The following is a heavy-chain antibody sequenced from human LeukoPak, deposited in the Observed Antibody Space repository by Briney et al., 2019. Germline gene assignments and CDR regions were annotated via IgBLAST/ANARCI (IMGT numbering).Heavy chain of an antibody. CDR1: GYTFTSYY. V-gene: IGHV1-2*02. J-gene: IGHJ4*02. CDR3: ARGPHGRIYDILTGFDY. D-gene: IGHD3-9*01. CDR2: IKPNSGGT. Sequence: ASVKVSCKASGYTFTSYYIHWVRQAPGQGLEWMGWIKPNSGGTNYAQKFQGRVTMTRDTSISTAYMELSRLRSDDTAVYYCARGPHGRIYDILTGFDYWGQGTLVTVSS.